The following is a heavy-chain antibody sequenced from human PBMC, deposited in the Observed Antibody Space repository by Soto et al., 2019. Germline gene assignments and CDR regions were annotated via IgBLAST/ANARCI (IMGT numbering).Heavy chain of an antibody. CDR3: ARVISQVGFDH. CDR1: GGSISSSSYY. CDR2: IYYSGST. V-gene: IGHV4-39*01. Sequence: LQLQESGPGLVKPSETLSLTCTVSGGSISSSSYYWGWIRQPPGKGMEWIGSIYYSGSTYDNPSIKSRVTISVDTSKNQFSLKLSSVTAADTAVYYCARVISQVGFDHWGQGTLVTVSS. J-gene: IGHJ4*02.